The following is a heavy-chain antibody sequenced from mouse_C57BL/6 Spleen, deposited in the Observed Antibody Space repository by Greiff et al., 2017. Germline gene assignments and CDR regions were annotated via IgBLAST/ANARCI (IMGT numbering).Heavy chain of an antibody. CDR3: ARERNSNYGYAMDY. CDR2: INPNNGGT. J-gene: IGHJ4*01. V-gene: IGHV1-22*01. Sequence: VQLKQSGPELVKPGASVKMSCKASGYTFTDYNMHWVKQSHGKSLEWIGYINPNNGGTSYNQKFKGKATLTVNKSSSTAYMELRSLTSEDSAVYYCARERNSNYGYAMDYWGQGTSVTVSS. D-gene: IGHD2-5*01. CDR1: GYTFTDYN.